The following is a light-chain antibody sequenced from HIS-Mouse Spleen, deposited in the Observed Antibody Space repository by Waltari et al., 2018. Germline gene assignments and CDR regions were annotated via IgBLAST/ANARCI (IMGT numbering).Light chain of an antibody. CDR3: CSYAGSYTWV. CDR1: SSDVGGYNS. V-gene: IGLV2-11*01. J-gene: IGLJ3*02. Sequence: QSALTHPRSVSGSPGQSVTISCTGTSSDVGGYNSVSWYQQHPGKAPKLMIYDVSKRPSGVADRFSGSKSGNTASLTISGLQAEDEADYYCCSYAGSYTWVFGGGTKLTVL. CDR2: DVS.